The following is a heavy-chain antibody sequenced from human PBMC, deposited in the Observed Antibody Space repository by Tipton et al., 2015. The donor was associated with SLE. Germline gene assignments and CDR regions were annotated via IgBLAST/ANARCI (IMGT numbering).Heavy chain of an antibody. CDR1: GGSLSGHY. V-gene: IGHV4-34*01. CDR3: ARGRGVYDN. D-gene: IGHD5/OR15-5a*01. Sequence: TLSLTCAVYGGSLSGHYWSWIRQPPGKGLEWIGHIYNSGRTKYNPSLKSRVTISVDTSKNQFSLKLSSVTAADTAVYYCARGRGVYDNWGQGTLVTVSS. J-gene: IGHJ4*02. CDR2: IYNSGRT.